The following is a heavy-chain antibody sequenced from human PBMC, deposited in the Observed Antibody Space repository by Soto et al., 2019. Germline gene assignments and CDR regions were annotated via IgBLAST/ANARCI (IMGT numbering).Heavy chain of an antibody. CDR3: ARDRPYYDSSGDRFDY. CDR2: IYYSGST. D-gene: IGHD3-22*01. J-gene: IGHJ4*02. V-gene: IGHV4-31*03. CDR1: GGSISSGGYY. Sequence: QVQLQESGPGLVKPSQTLSLTCTVSGGSISSGGYYWSWIRQHPGKGLEWIGYIYYSGSTYYNPSLKSRVTISVDTSKNQSSLKRSSVTAADTAVYYCARDRPYYDSSGDRFDYWGQGTLVTVSS.